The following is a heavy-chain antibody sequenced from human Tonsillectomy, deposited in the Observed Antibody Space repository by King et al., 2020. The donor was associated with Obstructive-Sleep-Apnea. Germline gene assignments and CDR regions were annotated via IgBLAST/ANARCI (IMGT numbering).Heavy chain of an antibody. J-gene: IGHJ4*02. CDR1: GFSFSKYG. Sequence: VQLVESGGRVVQPGGSLRLSCAESGFSFSKYGIHWFRQAPGKGLEWVAVIRYDGTNKYYAVSVMGRFTISRDNSKNTLYLQLNSLRPEDTAVYYCAKVDPGDIAAATSAVSDFWGQGTLVTVSS. CDR2: IRYDGTNK. CDR3: AKVDPGDIAAATSAVSDF. D-gene: IGHD5-12*01. V-gene: IGHV3-30*02.